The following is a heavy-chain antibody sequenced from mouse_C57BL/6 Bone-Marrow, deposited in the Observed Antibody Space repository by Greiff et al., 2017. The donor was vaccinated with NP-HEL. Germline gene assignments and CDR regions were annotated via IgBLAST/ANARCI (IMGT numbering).Heavy chain of an antibody. V-gene: IGHV1-52*01. D-gene: IGHD1-1*01. Sequence: VQLQQPGAELVRPGSSVKLSCKASGYTFTSYWMHWVKQRPIQGLEWIGNIDPSDSETHYNQKFKDKATLTVDKSSSTAYMQLSSLTSEDSAVYYCARGGSYYYGSKDWYFDVWGTGTTVTVSS. J-gene: IGHJ1*03. CDR1: GYTFTSYW. CDR2: IDPSDSET. CDR3: ARGGSYYYGSKDWYFDV.